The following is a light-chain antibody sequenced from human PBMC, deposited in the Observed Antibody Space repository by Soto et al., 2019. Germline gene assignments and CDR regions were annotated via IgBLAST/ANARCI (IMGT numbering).Light chain of an antibody. CDR2: RVS. J-gene: IGKJ1*01. CDR1: QSIGSS. Sequence: DIQMTQSPSTLSASVGDRVTITCRASQSIGSSLAWYQQKPGRAPKLLMYRVSHLQTGVPTRFIGSGSRTEFTLTISSLQPEDFATYYCQQYDNHFWTFGQGTKVEIK. CDR3: QQYDNHFWT. V-gene: IGKV1-5*03.